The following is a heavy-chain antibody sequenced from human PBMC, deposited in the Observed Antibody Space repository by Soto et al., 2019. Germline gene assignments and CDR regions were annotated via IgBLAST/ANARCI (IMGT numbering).Heavy chain of an antibody. Sequence: GGSLRLSCAASGFSVTRTYMTWVRQAPGKGLEWVSVIYRDDKTFYADSVKGRFTISRDNSKNILYLQMNSLRAEDTAIYYCARDSRYTGDKSGLDYWGQGSLVTVS. V-gene: IGHV3-53*01. CDR1: GFSVTRTY. CDR3: ARDSRYTGDKSGLDY. CDR2: IYRDDKT. J-gene: IGHJ4*02. D-gene: IGHD3-16*02.